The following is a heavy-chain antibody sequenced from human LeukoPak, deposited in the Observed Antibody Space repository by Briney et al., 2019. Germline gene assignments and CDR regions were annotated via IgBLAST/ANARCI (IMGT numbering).Heavy chain of an antibody. D-gene: IGHD3-10*01. CDR2: IYYSGST. V-gene: IGHV4-59*01. CDR3: ARQGSYYYYMDV. Sequence: KPSETLSLTCTVSGASISNYSWSWIRQPPGKGLEWIGYIYYSGSTNYNPSLKSRVTISVDTFKNQFSLKLSSVTAADTAVYYCARQGSYYYYMDVWGKGTTVTVSS. CDR1: GASISNYS. J-gene: IGHJ6*03.